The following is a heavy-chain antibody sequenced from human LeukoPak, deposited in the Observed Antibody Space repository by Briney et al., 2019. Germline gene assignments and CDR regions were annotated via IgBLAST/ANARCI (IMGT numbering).Heavy chain of an antibody. CDR2: FDPEDGET. CDR3: ARDYGGNVFDY. V-gene: IGHV1-24*01. Sequence: ASVKVSCKVSGYTLTELSMHWVRQAPGKGLEWMGGFDPEDGETIYAQKFQGRVTMTRDMSTSTVYMELSSLRSEDTAVYYCARDYGGNVFDYWGQGTLVTVSS. D-gene: IGHD4-23*01. J-gene: IGHJ4*02. CDR1: GYTLTELS.